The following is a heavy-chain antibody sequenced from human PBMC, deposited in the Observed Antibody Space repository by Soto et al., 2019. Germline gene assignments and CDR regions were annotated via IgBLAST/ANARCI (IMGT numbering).Heavy chain of an antibody. V-gene: IGHV4-59*01. CDR3: ARRTTVAGIDY. D-gene: IGHD6-19*01. J-gene: IGHJ4*02. Sequence: QPPGKGLEWIGYIYYSGSTNYNPSLKSRVTISVDTSKNQFSLKLSSVTAADTAVYYCARRTTVAGIDYWGQGTLVTVSS. CDR2: IYYSGST.